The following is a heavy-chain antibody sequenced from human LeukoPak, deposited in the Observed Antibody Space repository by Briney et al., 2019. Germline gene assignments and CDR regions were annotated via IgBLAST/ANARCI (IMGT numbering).Heavy chain of an antibody. Sequence: PGGSLRLSCGASGFTFCTYWMHWVRQAPGKGVGWVSGINSDGGTTTYADSVKGRFTISRDNSKNTLYLQMNSLRPEDTAVYYCAREAAIVRGETYNWFDLWGQGTLVTVSS. CDR3: AREAAIVRGETYNWFDL. J-gene: IGHJ5*02. CDR1: GFTFCTYW. CDR2: INSDGGTT. V-gene: IGHV3-74*01. D-gene: IGHD5-18*01.